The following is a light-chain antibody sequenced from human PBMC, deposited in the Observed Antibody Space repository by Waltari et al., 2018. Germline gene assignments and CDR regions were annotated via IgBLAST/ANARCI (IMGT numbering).Light chain of an antibody. CDR3: QQYYTTPYT. CDR1: QSVLYSANNNNY. Sequence: DIVMTQSPDSLAMSLGDRATINCKSSQSVLYSANNNNYLAWYQQKPGQPPNLLIYWASTRESGVPDRFSGSGSGTDFTLTISSLQAEDVAVYYCQQYYTTPYTFGQGTKLEIK. CDR2: WAS. V-gene: IGKV4-1*01. J-gene: IGKJ2*01.